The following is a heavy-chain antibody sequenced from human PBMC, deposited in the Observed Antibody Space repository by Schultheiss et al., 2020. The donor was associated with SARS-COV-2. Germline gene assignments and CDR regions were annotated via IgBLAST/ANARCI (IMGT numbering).Heavy chain of an antibody. CDR1: GGSLSGYY. CDR3: ARSGGYPFDY. D-gene: IGHD5-12*01. V-gene: IGHV4-34*01. CDR2: INHRGST. J-gene: IGHJ4*02. Sequence: SETLSLTCAVYGGSLSGYYWSWIRQPPGKGLEWIGEINHRGSTNYNPSLKSRVTISVDTSKNQFSLKLSSVTAADTAVYYCARSGGYPFDYWGQGTLVTVSS.